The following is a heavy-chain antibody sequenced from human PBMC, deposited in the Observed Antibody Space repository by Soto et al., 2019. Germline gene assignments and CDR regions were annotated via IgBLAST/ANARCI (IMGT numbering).Heavy chain of an antibody. CDR3: AKDFSPRIKIFGVAPLDVFDI. CDR1: GFNIRSHA. CDR2: ISGSGGST. Sequence: GGSMRLSCAASGFNIRSHAMSWISQAKGKGLEWVSAISGSGGSTYYTDSVKGRFTISRDNSKNTLYLQMNSLRAEDTAVYYCAKDFSPRIKIFGVAPLDVFDILGQGTMVTVSS. J-gene: IGHJ3*02. D-gene: IGHD3-3*01. V-gene: IGHV3-23*01.